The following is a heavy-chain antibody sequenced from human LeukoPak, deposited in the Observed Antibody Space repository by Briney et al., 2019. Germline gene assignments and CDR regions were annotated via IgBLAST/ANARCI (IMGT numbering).Heavy chain of an antibody. V-gene: IGHV3-30*02. CDR1: GFTFISYV. CDR2: IRSDGSNK. Sequence: GGSLRLSCAASGFTFISYVMHWVRQAPGKGMEWVAFIRSDGSNKYYTDSVKGRFTISRDNSKNTLYLQMNTLRTEDTAVYYCAISIFGVVGLDYWGQGTLVTVSS. J-gene: IGHJ4*02. CDR3: AISIFGVVGLDY. D-gene: IGHD3-3*01.